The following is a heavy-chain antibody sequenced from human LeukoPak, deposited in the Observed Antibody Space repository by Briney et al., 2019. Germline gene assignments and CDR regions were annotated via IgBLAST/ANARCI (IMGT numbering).Heavy chain of an antibody. J-gene: IGHJ4*02. CDR3: ATDNAQLLSLRR. Sequence: ASVKVSCKVSGYTFTDYYMHWVQQAPGKGLEWMGLVDPEDGETIYAEKFQGRVTITADTSTDTAYMELSSLRSEDTAVYYCATDNAQLLSLRRWGRGTLVTVSS. D-gene: IGHD2-2*01. CDR1: GYTFTDYY. V-gene: IGHV1-69-2*01. CDR2: VDPEDGET.